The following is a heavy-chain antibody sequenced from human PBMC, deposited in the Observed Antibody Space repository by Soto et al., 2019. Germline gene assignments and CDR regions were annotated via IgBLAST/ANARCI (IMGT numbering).Heavy chain of an antibody. Sequence: QLQLQESGPGLVKPSETLSLTCTVSGGSISSSSYYWGWIRQPPGKGLEWIGSIYYSGSTYYNPSLKSRVTISVDTSKNQFSLKLSSVTAADTAVYYCARLGYCSGGSCPTRGYNWFDPWGQGTLVTVSS. J-gene: IGHJ5*02. CDR3: ARLGYCSGGSCPTRGYNWFDP. CDR1: GGSISSSSYY. D-gene: IGHD2-15*01. V-gene: IGHV4-39*01. CDR2: IYYSGST.